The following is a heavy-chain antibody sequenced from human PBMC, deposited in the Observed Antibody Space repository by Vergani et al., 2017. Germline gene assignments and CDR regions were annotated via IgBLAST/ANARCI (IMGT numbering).Heavy chain of an antibody. Sequence: QVQLAESGGGRVQPGRSLRLPCAASGFSFSSHAIHWVRQAPGKGLAWVAVISNDGSKKYYADPVKGRLTISRDNSKNTLDLQMNSLRTQDTAVYYCAKAGSVTSGSLQYNLDMDVGGKGTTVTVS. J-gene: IGHJ6*03. CDR3: AKAGSVTSGSLQYNLDMDV. V-gene: IGHV3-30*18. CDR1: GFSFSSHA. CDR2: ISNDGSKK. D-gene: IGHD3-10*01.